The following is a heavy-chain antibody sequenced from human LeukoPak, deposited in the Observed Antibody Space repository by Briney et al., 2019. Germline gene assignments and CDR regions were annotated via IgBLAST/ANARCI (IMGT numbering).Heavy chain of an antibody. D-gene: IGHD2-2*01. CDR2: IYYSGST. V-gene: IGHV4-59*12. CDR3: ARGRYCTATACYGGDAFDI. J-gene: IGHJ3*02. Sequence: SETLSLTCTVSGGSISSYYWSWIRQPPGKGLEWIGYIYYSGSTNYNPSLKSRVTISVDTSKSQISLRLSSVTAADTAVYYCARGRYCTATACYGGDAFDIWGQGTVVTVSS. CDR1: GGSISSYY.